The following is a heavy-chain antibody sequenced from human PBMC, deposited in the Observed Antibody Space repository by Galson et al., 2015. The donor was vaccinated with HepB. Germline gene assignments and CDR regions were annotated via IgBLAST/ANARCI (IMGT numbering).Heavy chain of an antibody. CDR2: INQDGSET. J-gene: IGHJ3*02. D-gene: IGHD6-13*01. CDR3: ARDRDSSTWYRAGDGFDI. CDR1: GFTFSSFW. Sequence: SLRLSCAASGFTFSSFWMSWVRQAPGKGLEGVANINQDGSETYYVDSVKGRFTISRDNAKNSLYLQMNSLRAEDTAVYYCARDRDSSTWYRAGDGFDIWGQGTMVTVSS. V-gene: IGHV3-7*01.